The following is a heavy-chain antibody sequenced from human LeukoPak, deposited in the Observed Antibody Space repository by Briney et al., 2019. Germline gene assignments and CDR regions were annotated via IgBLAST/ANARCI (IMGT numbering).Heavy chain of an antibody. CDR3: ARDVHGDYGSGWFDP. CDR1: GGTFSSCA. J-gene: IGHJ5*02. V-gene: IGHV1-69*05. Sequence: GASVKVSCKASGGTFSSCAISWVRQAPGQGLEWLGGIMPLFGTAGYAQKFQGRVTITKDESTITVYLELTSLTSDDTAVYYCARDVHGDYGSGWFDPWGQGTLVSVSS. D-gene: IGHD4-17*01. CDR2: IMPLFGTA.